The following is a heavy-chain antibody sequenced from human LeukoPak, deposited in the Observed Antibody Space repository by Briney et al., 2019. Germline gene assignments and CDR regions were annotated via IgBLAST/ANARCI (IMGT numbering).Heavy chain of an antibody. CDR1: GLTFRSHA. Sequence: GGSLRLSCAASGLTFRSHAMSWVRQAPGKGLEWVSSISSSSSYIYYADSVKGRFTISRDNAKNSLYLQMNSLRAEDTAVYYCARGSDYGDYWFDPWGQGTLVTVSS. V-gene: IGHV3-21*01. CDR3: ARGSDYGDYWFDP. CDR2: ISSSSSYI. J-gene: IGHJ5*02. D-gene: IGHD4-17*01.